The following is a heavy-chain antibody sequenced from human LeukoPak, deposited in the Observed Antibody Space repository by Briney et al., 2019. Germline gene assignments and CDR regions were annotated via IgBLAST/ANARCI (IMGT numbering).Heavy chain of an antibody. D-gene: IGHD2-15*01. V-gene: IGHV4-39*01. Sequence: SETLSLTCSASGGSFSSSTYYWGWIRQPPWKGLEWIGAIYYSGTSYYNSSLKSRVTISVDTYKNQFSLKLSSVTAADTAVYYCARQPVVAATPFYYMDVWGKGAPVTISS. CDR3: ARQPVVAATPFYYMDV. J-gene: IGHJ6*03. CDR2: IYYSGTS. CDR1: GGSFSSSTYY.